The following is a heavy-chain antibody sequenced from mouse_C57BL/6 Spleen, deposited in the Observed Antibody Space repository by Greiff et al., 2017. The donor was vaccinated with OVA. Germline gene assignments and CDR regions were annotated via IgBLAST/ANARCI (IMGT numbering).Heavy chain of an antibody. CDR1: GYTFTDYN. J-gene: IGHJ3*01. D-gene: IGHD2-2*01. Sequence: EVQLQESGPELVKPGASVKIPCKASGYTFTDYNMDWVKQSHGKSLEWIGDINPNNGGTIYNQKFKGKATLTVDKSSSTAYMELRSLTSEDTAVYYCARSPPLYYGYGTDWGQGTLVTVSA. CDR2: INPNNGGT. V-gene: IGHV1-18*01. CDR3: ARSPPLYYGYGTD.